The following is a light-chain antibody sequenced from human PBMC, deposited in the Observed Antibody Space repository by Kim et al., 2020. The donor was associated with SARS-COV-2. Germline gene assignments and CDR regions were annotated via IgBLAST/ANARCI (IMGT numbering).Light chain of an antibody. V-gene: IGLV1-47*01. CDR2: RNN. J-gene: IGLJ2*01. CDR1: SSNIGSNY. CDR3: AAWDDSLSGPHVV. Sequence: QSVLTQPPSASGTPVQRVTISCSGSSSNIGSNYVYWYQQLPGTAPKLLIYRNNQRPSGVPDRFSGSKSGTSASLAISGLRSEDEADYYCAAWDDSLSGPHVVFGGGTQLTVL.